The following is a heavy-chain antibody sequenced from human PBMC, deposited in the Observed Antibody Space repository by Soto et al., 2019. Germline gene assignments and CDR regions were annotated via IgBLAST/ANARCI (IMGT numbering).Heavy chain of an antibody. Sequence: PRGSLRLSCAASGFTFISFGIRCVRQSPFKGLEWVALISYDGSNKYYADSVKGRFTISRDKSKNTLYLQMNSLRAEDTAVYYCAKDRGWSSADLDYWGQGTLVTVSS. V-gene: IGHV3-30*18. CDR1: GFTFISFG. J-gene: IGHJ4*02. CDR2: ISYDGSNK. D-gene: IGHD6-19*01. CDR3: AKDRGWSSADLDY.